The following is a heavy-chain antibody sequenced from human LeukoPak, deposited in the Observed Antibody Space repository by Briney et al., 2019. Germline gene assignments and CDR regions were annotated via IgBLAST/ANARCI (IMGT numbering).Heavy chain of an antibody. CDR1: GFIFSDYY. V-gene: IGHV3-11*01. J-gene: IGHJ4*02. CDR3: ARDEGYYYDSGESLYY. Sequence: GGSLRLSCAASGFIFSDYYMNWIRQAPGKGLEWVSYISSSGSTMYYADSVKGRFTISRDNAKNSLSLQMNSLRAEDTAVYYCARDEGYYYDSGESLYYWGQGTLVTVSS. CDR2: ISSSGSTM. D-gene: IGHD3-10*01.